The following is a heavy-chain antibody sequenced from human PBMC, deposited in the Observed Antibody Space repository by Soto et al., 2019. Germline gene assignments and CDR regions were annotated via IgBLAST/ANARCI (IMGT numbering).Heavy chain of an antibody. D-gene: IGHD2-15*01. Sequence: QVQLQESGPGLVKPSQTLSLTCTVSGDSMNSGDYYWNWIRQSPGKGLEGIGHIYNGGNTYQNPSLKGRGTISVDTSQNHFFPMLTSVTVAATAIYYCARDYRNACCSMDVWGQGTSVPVSS. CDR2: IYNGGNT. CDR1: GDSMNSGDYY. V-gene: IGHV4-30-4*01. J-gene: IGHJ6*02. CDR3: ARDYRNACCSMDV.